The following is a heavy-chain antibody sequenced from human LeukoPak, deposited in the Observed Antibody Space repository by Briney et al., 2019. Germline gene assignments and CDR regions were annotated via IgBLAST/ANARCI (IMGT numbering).Heavy chain of an antibody. Sequence: GGSLRLSCAASGFTFSSYSMNWVRQAPGKGLEWVSYISSSSTIYYADSVKGRFTISRDNAKNSLYLQMNSLGAEDTAVYYCATQLELRIFDYWGQGTLVTVSS. J-gene: IGHJ4*02. CDR1: GFTFSSYS. D-gene: IGHD1-7*01. CDR2: ISSSSTI. CDR3: ATQLELRIFDY. V-gene: IGHV3-48*01.